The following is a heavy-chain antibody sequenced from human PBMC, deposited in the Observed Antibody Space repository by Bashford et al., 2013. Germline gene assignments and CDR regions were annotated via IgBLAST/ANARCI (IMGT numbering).Heavy chain of an antibody. D-gene: IGHD1-26*01. CDR1: GFTVSFNY. CDR2: ISSSGSTI. V-gene: IGHV3-11*04. J-gene: IGHJ3*02. CDR3: AREGSGIYLQAFDI. Sequence: GSLRLSCAASGFTVSFNYMSWVRQAPGKGLEWVSYISSSGSTIYYADSVKGRFTISRDNAKNSLYLQMNSLRAEDTAVYYCAREGSGIYLQAFDIWGQGTMVTVSS.